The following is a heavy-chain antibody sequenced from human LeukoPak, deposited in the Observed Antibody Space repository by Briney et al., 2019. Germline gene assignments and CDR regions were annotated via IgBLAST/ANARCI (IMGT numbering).Heavy chain of an antibody. CDR3: ARHRSGWLQSSFDY. V-gene: IGHV4-4*07. D-gene: IGHD5-24*01. J-gene: IGHJ4*02. Sequence: SETLSLTCTVSGGSISSYYWSWIRQPAGKGLEWIGRIYTSGSTNYNPSLKSRVTMSVDTSKNQFSLKLSSVTAADTAVYYCARHRSGWLQSSFDYWGQGTLVTISS. CDR1: GGSISSYY. CDR2: IYTSGST.